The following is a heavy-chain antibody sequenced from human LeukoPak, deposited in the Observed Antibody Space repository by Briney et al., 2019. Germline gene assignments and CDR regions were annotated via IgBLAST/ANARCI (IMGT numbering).Heavy chain of an antibody. CDR2: INWNGGST. D-gene: IGHD3-10*01. CDR1: GFTFDDYG. Sequence: PGGSLRLSCAASGFTFDDYGMSWVRQAPGKGLEWVSGINWNGGSTGYADSVKGRFTISRDNAKNSLYLQMKSLRAEDTALYYCARGARGVSGYYFDFWGQGTLVTVSS. V-gene: IGHV3-20*04. J-gene: IGHJ4*02. CDR3: ARGARGVSGYYFDF.